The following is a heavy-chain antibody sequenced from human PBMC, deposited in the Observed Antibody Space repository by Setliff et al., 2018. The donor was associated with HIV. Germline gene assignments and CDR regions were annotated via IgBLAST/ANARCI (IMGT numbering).Heavy chain of an antibody. V-gene: IGHV3-74*01. CDR3: ARSVISAGGKWGYYMDV. CDR2: INSDGSSK. CDR1: GFTFSSYW. Sequence: PGESLKISCGASGFTFSSYWMHWVRQGPEKGLLWVSRINSDGSSKTYADSVKGRFTISRDNARNTLYLQMDNLRAEDTAVYYCARSVISAGGKWGYYMDVWGKGTTVTVSS. J-gene: IGHJ6*03. D-gene: IGHD6-13*01.